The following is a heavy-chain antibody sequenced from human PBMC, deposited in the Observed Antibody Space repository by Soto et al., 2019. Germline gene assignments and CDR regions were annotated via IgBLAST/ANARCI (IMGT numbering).Heavy chain of an antibody. Sequence: GGSLRLSCAASGFTFDDYTMHWVRQAPGKGLEWVSLISWDGGSTYYADSVKGRFTISRDNSKNSLYLQMNSLRTEDTALYYCAKDLTTVVTPASGGMDVWGQGTTVTVSS. D-gene: IGHD4-17*01. J-gene: IGHJ6*02. CDR2: ISWDGGST. CDR3: AKDLTTVVTPASGGMDV. V-gene: IGHV3-43*01. CDR1: GFTFDDYT.